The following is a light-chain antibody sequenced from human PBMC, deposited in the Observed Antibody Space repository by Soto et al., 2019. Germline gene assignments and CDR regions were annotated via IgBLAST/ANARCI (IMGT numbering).Light chain of an antibody. CDR2: TNN. J-gene: IGLJ3*02. CDR1: SSNIGSNT. Sequence: QSVLTQPPSASGTPGPGVTISCSGSSSNIGSNTVNWYQQLPGTAPKLLIYTNNHRPSGVPDRFSGSKSGTAASLAISGLQSEDEADYYCAAWDDSLNGWVFGGGTKLTVL. V-gene: IGLV1-44*01. CDR3: AAWDDSLNGWV.